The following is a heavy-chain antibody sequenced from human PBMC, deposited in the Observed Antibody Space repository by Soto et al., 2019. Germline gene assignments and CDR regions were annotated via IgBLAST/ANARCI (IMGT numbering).Heavy chain of an antibody. J-gene: IGHJ4*02. CDR1: GYTFTAYG. Sequence: ASVKVSCKASGYTFTAYGIHWVRQAPGQRLEWMGWINTGNGHTKYSQKFQGRVTITRDTSARTAYMELNSLRSEDTAVSYCAKRGYSYGYKSLQIDYWGQGTLVTVSS. CDR3: AKRGYSYGYKSLQIDY. V-gene: IGHV1-3*04. CDR2: INTGNGHT. D-gene: IGHD5-18*01.